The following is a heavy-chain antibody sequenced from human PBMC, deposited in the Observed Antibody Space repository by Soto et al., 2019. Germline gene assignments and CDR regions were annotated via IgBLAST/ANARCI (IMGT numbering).Heavy chain of an antibody. D-gene: IGHD3-10*01. V-gene: IGHV4-61*08. CDR3: ARSPNYYYYGFDV. CDR1: GCSVSSGDYF. J-gene: IGHJ6*02. Sequence: XETLSLTCTVSGCSVSSGDYFWSWLRQSPGKRLEWIAYIYYSGSTNYNPSLKSRATISVDTSKSQVSLTLTSMTAADAALYYCARSPNYYYYGFDVWGQGTAVTVSS. CDR2: IYYSGST.